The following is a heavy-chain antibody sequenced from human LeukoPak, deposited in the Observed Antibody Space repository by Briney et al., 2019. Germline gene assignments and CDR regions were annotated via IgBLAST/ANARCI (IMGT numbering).Heavy chain of an antibody. V-gene: IGHV4-59*01. CDR3: ARTRFGELSLPYYYYYYMDV. CDR1: GGSISSYY. J-gene: IGHJ6*03. Sequence: SETLSLTCTVPGGSISSYYWSWIRQPPGKGLEWIGYIYYSGSTNYNPSLKSRVTISVDTSKNQFSLKLSSVTAAATAVYYCARTRFGELSLPYYYYYYMDVWGKGTTVTISS. CDR2: IYYSGST. D-gene: IGHD3-10*02.